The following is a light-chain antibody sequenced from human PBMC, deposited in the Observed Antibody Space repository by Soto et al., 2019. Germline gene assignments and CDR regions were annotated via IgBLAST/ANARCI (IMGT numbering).Light chain of an antibody. V-gene: IGKV3-11*01. J-gene: IGKJ5*01. Sequence: EIVLTQSPVTLSLSPGERATLSCRASQSVSSYLAWYQQRPGQAPRLLLYDASNRATGIPARFSGSGSGTDFTLTIDNLEPEDFAIYYCQQRNNWPPITFGQGTRLEIK. CDR1: QSVSSY. CDR2: DAS. CDR3: QQRNNWPPIT.